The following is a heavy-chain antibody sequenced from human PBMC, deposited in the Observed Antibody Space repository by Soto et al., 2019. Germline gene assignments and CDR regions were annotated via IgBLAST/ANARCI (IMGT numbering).Heavy chain of an antibody. CDR3: AKIESRFYYDSTGYYPFDY. V-gene: IGHV3-23*01. J-gene: IGHJ4*02. CDR2: LSGSGAST. D-gene: IGHD3-22*01. CDR1: GATLSYSA. Sequence: ASSGATLSYSAMTRIRDARGQGGDWVSALSGSGASTYYADSVMGRFTISRDNSKNTVYLQMNSLRAEDTAVYYCAKIESRFYYDSTGYYPFDYWGQGTLVTVSS.